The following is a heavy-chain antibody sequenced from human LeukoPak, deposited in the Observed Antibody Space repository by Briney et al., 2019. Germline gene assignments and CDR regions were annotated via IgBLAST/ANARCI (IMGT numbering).Heavy chain of an antibody. J-gene: IGHJ4*02. CDR2: ISSSSSYI. D-gene: IGHD6-19*01. Sequence: GGSLRLSCAASGFTFSSYTMNWVRQAPGKGLEWVSSISSSSSYIYYADSVQGRFAISRDNAKNSLYLQMNSLRAEDTAVYYCARAAVAAPGNDYWGQGTLVTVSS. CDR3: ARAAVAAPGNDY. V-gene: IGHV3-21*01. CDR1: GFTFSSYT.